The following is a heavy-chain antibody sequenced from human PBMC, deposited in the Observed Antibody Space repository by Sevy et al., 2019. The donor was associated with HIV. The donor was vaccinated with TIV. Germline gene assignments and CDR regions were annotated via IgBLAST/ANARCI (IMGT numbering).Heavy chain of an antibody. CDR2: IYYSGST. CDR1: GGSISSCSYY. D-gene: IGHD6-13*01. V-gene: IGHV4-39*01. J-gene: IGHJ5*02. CDR3: ARLPRTSIAAAGTGNAKFDP. Sequence: SETLSLTCTVSGGSISSCSYYWGWIRQPPGKGLEWIGSIYYSGSTSYNPSLKSRVTISVDTYRNQFSLKLSSVTAAHTAVYYCARLPRTSIAAAGTGNAKFDPWGQGTLVTVSS.